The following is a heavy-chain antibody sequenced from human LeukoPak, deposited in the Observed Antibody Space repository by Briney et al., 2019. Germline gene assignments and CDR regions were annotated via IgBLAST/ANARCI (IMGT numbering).Heavy chain of an antibody. CDR2: IYDNGNT. J-gene: IGHJ2*01. V-gene: IGHV4-59*08. CDR1: GGSISGYI. CDR3: VRLSVVSPHRYFDV. Sequence: SETLSLTCTVSGGSISGYIWSWIRQPPGRGLEWIAYIYDNGNTKYNPSLESRVTITLDTSKTQFSLGVNSVTAADTAVYHCVRLSVVSPHRYFDVWGRGTLVTVSS. D-gene: IGHD4-23*01.